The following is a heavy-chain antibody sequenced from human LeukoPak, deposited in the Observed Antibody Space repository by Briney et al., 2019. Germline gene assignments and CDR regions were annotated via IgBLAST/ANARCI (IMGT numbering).Heavy chain of an antibody. CDR2: MSGSGYYT. J-gene: IGHJ6*03. V-gene: IGHV3-23*01. CDR3: AKLEGQRLYDYCMDV. D-gene: IGHD1-1*01. Sequence: GGSLRLSCAASGFAFSNFAMSWVRQAPGKGLEWVSAMSGSGYYTYYVESVKGRFTISRDNSKNTLYLHMNSLRADDTAVYYCAKLEGQRLYDYCMDVWGRGTTVTVSS. CDR1: GFAFSNFA.